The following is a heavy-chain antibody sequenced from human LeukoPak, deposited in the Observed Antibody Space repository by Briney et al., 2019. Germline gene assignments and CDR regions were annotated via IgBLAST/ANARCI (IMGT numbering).Heavy chain of an antibody. Sequence: GGSLRLSCVASGFSVSGIHMNWVRQAPGKDLEWVSGLYSGGATYYADSMGGRFTISRDHSKNTLYLQMTNLRVDDTAIYYCARGNGNVGGRLDPWGQGIRVTVPS. CDR3: ARGNGNVGGRLDP. V-gene: IGHV3-66*01. CDR1: GFSVSGIH. CDR2: LYSGGAT. J-gene: IGHJ5*02. D-gene: IGHD1-1*01.